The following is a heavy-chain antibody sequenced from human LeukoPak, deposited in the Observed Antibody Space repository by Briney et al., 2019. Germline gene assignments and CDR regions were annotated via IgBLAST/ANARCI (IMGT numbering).Heavy chain of an antibody. CDR2: ISYSGST. V-gene: IGHV4-39*07. CDR3: ARDSNIARFFI. D-gene: IGHD4-11*01. J-gene: IGHJ4*02. CDR1: GGSISTVTSY. Sequence: SETLSLTCTVSGGSISTVTSYWGWIRQPPGEDLEWIGTISYSGSTYYNPSLKSRVTISVDKSKNHFSLKLTSVTAADTAVYFCARDSNIARFFIWGQGTLVTVSS.